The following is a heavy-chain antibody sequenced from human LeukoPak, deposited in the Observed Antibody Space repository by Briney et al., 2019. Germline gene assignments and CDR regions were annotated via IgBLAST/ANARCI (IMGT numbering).Heavy chain of an antibody. J-gene: IGHJ4*02. Sequence: GGSLRLSCAASGFTFSSYEMNWVRQAPGKGLEWVSAISGSGGGTYYADSVKGRFTISRDNSKNTLYLQMHNLRAEDTAIYYCAKDLREAHLFGFNCFDYWGQGTLVTVSS. CDR3: AKDLREAHLFGFNCFDY. V-gene: IGHV3-23*01. CDR1: GFTFSSYE. CDR2: ISGSGGGT. D-gene: IGHD3-10*01.